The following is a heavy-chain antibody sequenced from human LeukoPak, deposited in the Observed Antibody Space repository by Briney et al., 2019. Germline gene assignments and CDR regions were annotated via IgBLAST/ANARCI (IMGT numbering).Heavy chain of an antibody. CDR3: ARLTLRKDKNYYDSSGSRLIAFDI. V-gene: IGHV4-59*08. CDR1: GGSISSYY. D-gene: IGHD3-22*01. Sequence: PSETLSLTCTVSGGSISSYYWSWIRQPPGKGLEWIGYIYYSGSTNHNPSLKSRVTISVDTSKNQFSLKLSSVTAADTAVYYCARLTLRKDKNYYDSSGSRLIAFDIWGQGTMVTVSS. CDR2: IYYSGST. J-gene: IGHJ3*02.